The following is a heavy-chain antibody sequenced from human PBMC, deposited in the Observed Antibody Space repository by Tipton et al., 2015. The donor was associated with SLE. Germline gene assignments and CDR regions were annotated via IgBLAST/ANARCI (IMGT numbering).Heavy chain of an antibody. D-gene: IGHD2-21*02. V-gene: IGHV4-34*01. CDR3: ARVVTVLATHYYDMDV. Sequence: TLSLTCAVYGGSFSGYYWSWIRQPPGKGLEWIGSVYDSGTTYYNPSLKSRVTMSVDTSKTQFSLKVMSLTAADTAVYYCARVVTVLATHYYDMDVWGQGTTVTVSS. CDR2: VYDSGTT. CDR1: GGSFSGYY. J-gene: IGHJ6*02.